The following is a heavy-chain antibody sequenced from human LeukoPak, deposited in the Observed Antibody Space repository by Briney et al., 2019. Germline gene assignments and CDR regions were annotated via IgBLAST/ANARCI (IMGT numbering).Heavy chain of an antibody. Sequence: PGGSLRLSCAASGFTFSTYYMSWIRQAPGKGLEWLSYITSSGTTRDYADSVKGRFTISRDNAKNSLYLQMSSLRAEDTAVYYCARDNNNGFDYWGQGILVTVSS. CDR2: ITSSGTTR. CDR3: ARDNNNGFDY. J-gene: IGHJ4*02. V-gene: IGHV3-11*04. CDR1: GFTFSTYY. D-gene: IGHD1/OR15-1a*01.